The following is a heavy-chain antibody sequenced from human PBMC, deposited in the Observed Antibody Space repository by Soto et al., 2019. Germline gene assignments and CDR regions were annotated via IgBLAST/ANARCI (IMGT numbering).Heavy chain of an antibody. CDR3: ARSIVVVAPFAY. CDR1: GFTFSSYA. CDR2: ISYDGSNK. J-gene: IGHJ4*02. V-gene: IGHV3-30-3*01. D-gene: IGHD2-21*01. Sequence: GGSLRLSCAASGFTFSSYAMHWVRQAPGKGLEWVAVISYDGSNKYYADSVKGRFTISRDNSKNTLYLQMNSLRAEDTAVYYCARSIVVVAPFAYWAQGTPVTVSS.